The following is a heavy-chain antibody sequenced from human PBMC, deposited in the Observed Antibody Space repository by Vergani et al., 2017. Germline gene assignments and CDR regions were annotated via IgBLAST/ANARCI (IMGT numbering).Heavy chain of an antibody. Sequence: EVQLLESGGGLVQPGGSLRLSCAASGFTFSSYAMNWVRQAPGKGLEWVSYISSSGSTIYYADSVKGRFTISRDNAKNSLYLQMNSLRAEDTAVYYCARAVGVGARDYWGQGTLVTVSS. J-gene: IGHJ4*02. CDR2: ISSSGSTI. D-gene: IGHD1-26*01. V-gene: IGHV3-48*03. CDR1: GFTFSSYA. CDR3: ARAVGVGARDY.